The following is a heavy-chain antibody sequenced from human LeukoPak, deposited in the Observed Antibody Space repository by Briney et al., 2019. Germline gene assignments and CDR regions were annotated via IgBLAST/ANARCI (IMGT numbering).Heavy chain of an antibody. V-gene: IGHV1-69*13. J-gene: IGHJ4*02. CDR2: IIPIFGTA. D-gene: IGHD3-10*01. CDR1: GGTFSSSA. CDR3: ARGEGNYYGSGSYYLFDY. Sequence: SVKVSCKASGGTFSSSAINWVRQAPGQGLEWMGGIIPIFGTANYAQKFQGRVTITADESTSTAYMELSSLRSEDTAVYYCARGEGNYYGSGSYYLFDYWGQGTLVTVSS.